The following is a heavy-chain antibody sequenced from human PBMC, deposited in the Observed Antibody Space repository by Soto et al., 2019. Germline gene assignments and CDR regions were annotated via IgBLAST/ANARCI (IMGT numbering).Heavy chain of an antibody. D-gene: IGHD3-10*01. V-gene: IGHV4-61*05. CDR2: ISDIAYT. Sequence: PSDTLSLTCTVSGGSITYINNHHCSWFRLPPGKGLEWIGYISDIAYTSYNPSLKGRVSISVDTSKNQFSLTLTSVTAADTAVYYCARQGFGVLHGLVDVWGQGTTVNVSS. J-gene: IGHJ6*02. CDR1: GGSITYINNHH. CDR3: ARQGFGVLHGLVDV.